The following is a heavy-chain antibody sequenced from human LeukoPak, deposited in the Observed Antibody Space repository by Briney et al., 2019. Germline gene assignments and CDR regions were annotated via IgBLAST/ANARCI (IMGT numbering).Heavy chain of an antibody. CDR3: ARHSSGWYFDY. J-gene: IGHJ4*02. CDR1: GFIFDDYG. CDR2: INWNGSIT. D-gene: IGHD6-19*01. V-gene: IGHV3-20*04. Sequence: GGSLRLSCAASGFIFDDYGMSWVRQAPGKGLEWVSGINWNGSITGYADSVKGRFTISRDNAKNSLYLQMNSLRAEDTALYYCARHSSGWYFDYWGQGTLVTVSS.